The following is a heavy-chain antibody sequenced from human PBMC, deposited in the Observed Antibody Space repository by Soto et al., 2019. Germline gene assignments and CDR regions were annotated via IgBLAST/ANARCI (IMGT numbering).Heavy chain of an antibody. CDR1: GDTFSFYS. V-gene: IGHV1-69*04. J-gene: IGHJ4*02. CDR2: VNPILSMS. CDR3: APSSGSRSRASDY. D-gene: IGHD3-10*01. Sequence: QVQLVQSGAEVKRPGSSVKVSCKASGDTFSFYSINWVRQAPGLGLEWMGRVNPILSMSNYAQRFQGRVTMTADKSTSTAYRQLSVLRSEDTAMYHWAPSSGSRSRASDYWGQGALVTVSS.